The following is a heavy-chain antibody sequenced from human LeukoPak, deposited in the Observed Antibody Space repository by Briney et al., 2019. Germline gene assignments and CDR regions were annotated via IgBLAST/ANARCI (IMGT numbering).Heavy chain of an antibody. Sequence: GSLRLSCAASGFTFSSSAMSWVRQAPGKGLEWVSAISGSGGSTYYADSVKGRFTISRDNSKNTLYLQMNSLRAEDTAVYYCAKDRRIQLRYFDYWGQGTLVTVSS. CDR2: ISGSGGST. CDR1: GFTFSSSA. V-gene: IGHV3-23*01. CDR3: AKDRRIQLRYFDY. D-gene: IGHD5-18*01. J-gene: IGHJ4*02.